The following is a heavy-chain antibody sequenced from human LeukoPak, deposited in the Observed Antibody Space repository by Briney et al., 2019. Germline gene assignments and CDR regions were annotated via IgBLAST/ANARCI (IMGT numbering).Heavy chain of an antibody. CDR1: GFTFSSYS. CDR3: ARDALDYGDYDSPLYFDY. J-gene: IGHJ4*02. Sequence: GGSLRLSCAASGFTFSSYSMNWVRQAPGKGLEWVSSISSSRSYIYYADSVKGRFTISRDNAKNSLYLQMNSLRAEDTAVYYCARDALDYGDYDSPLYFDYWGQGTLVTVSS. CDR2: ISSSRSYI. D-gene: IGHD4-17*01. V-gene: IGHV3-21*01.